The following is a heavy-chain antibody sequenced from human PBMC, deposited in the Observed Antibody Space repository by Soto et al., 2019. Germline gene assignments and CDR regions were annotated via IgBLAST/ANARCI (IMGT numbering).Heavy chain of an antibody. D-gene: IGHD6-19*01. CDR1: GFTFSSYA. CDR3: AKARKYSSGWYEDYYYYYGMDV. V-gene: IGHV3-23*01. Sequence: QPGGSLRLSCAASGFTFSSYAMSWVRQAPGKGLEWVSAISGSGGSTYYADSVKGRFTISRDNSKNTLYLQMNSLRAEDTAVYYCAKARKYSSGWYEDYYYYYGMDVWGQGTTVTVS. J-gene: IGHJ6*02. CDR2: ISGSGGST.